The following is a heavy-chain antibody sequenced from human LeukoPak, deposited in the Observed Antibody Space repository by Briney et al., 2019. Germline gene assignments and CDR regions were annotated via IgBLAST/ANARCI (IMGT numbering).Heavy chain of an antibody. CDR3: ARGTCSNGVCYRYGEGFHY. CDR1: GGSISSYY. Sequence: SETLSLTCTVSGGSISSYYWSWLRQPPGKGLEWIGYIHYSGSTNYNPSLKSRVTISIDTSKNEFSLKLSSVTAADTAVYYCARGTCSNGVCYRYGEGFHYWGQGTLVTVSS. V-gene: IGHV4-59*01. D-gene: IGHD2-8*01. CDR2: IHYSGST. J-gene: IGHJ4*02.